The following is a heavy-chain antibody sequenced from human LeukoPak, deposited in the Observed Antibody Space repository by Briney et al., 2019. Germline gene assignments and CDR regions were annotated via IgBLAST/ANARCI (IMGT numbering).Heavy chain of an antibody. Sequence: GGSLRLSCAASGFTVSSNYMSWVRQAPGKGLEWVSVIYSGGSTYYADSVKGRFTISRDNSKNTLYLQMNSLRAEDTAVYYGAGMGKATVTSSNTTDYWGQGTLVTVSS. J-gene: IGHJ4*02. CDR1: GFTVSSNY. V-gene: IGHV3-53*01. CDR2: IYSGGST. D-gene: IGHD4-17*01. CDR3: AGMGKATVTSSNTTDY.